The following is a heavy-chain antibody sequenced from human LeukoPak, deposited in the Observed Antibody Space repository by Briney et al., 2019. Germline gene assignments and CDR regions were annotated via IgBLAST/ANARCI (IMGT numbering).Heavy chain of an antibody. CDR1: GFTFSSYV. CDR2: ISYDGINK. Sequence: GGSLRLSCAASGFTFSSYVMHWVRQAPGKGLEWVAVISYDGINKYYADSVKGRFTISRDNSKNTLYLQMDSLRLEDTAVYYCARVPTSSWACNNFYYMDVWGKGTTVTVSS. D-gene: IGHD6-13*01. V-gene: IGHV3-30*04. J-gene: IGHJ6*03. CDR3: ARVPTSSWACNNFYYMDV.